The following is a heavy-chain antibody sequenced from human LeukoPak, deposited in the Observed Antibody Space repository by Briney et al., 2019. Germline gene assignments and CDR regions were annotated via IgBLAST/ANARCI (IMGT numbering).Heavy chain of an antibody. Sequence: SETLSLTCTVSGGSISSYYWSWIRQPPGKGLEWIGYIYYSGSTNYNPSLKSRVTISVDTSKNQFSLKLSSVTAADTAVYYCARDAIGDNWFDPRGQGTLVTVSS. J-gene: IGHJ5*02. CDR1: GGSISSYY. CDR2: IYYSGST. V-gene: IGHV4-59*01. CDR3: ARDAIGDNWFDP.